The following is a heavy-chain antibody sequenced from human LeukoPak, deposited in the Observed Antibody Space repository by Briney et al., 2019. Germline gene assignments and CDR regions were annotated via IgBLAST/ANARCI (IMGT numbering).Heavy chain of an antibody. CDR3: ARGYSRDWGLQYFQH. V-gene: IGHV4-59*01. Sequence: LETLSLTCTVSGGSISNYYWSWIRQPPGKGLEWIGYIYSSGSTSYYPSLKSRVTMSVDTSKNQFSLKLNSVTAADTAVYHCARGYSRDWGLQYFQHWGQGTLVTVSS. CDR1: GGSISNYY. CDR2: IYSSGST. D-gene: IGHD6-19*01. J-gene: IGHJ1*01.